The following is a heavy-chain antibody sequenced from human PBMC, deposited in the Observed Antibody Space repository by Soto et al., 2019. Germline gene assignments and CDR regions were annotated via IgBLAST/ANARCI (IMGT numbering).Heavy chain of an antibody. J-gene: IGHJ4*02. D-gene: IGHD2-15*01. CDR1: GGSISSYY. V-gene: IGHV4-59*01. CDR3: ARGGRYCSGGSCYFVFDY. Sequence: SETLSLTCTVSGGSISSYYWSWIRQPPGKGLEWIGYIYYSGSTNYNPSLKSRVTISVDTSKNQFSLKLSSVTAADTAVYYCARGGRYCSGGSCYFVFDYWGQGTLVTVSS. CDR2: IYYSGST.